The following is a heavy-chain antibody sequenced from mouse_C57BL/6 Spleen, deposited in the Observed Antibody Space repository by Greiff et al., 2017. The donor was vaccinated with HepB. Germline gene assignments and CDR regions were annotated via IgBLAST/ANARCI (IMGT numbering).Heavy chain of an antibody. D-gene: IGHD1-1*01. CDR2: IDPSDSYT. V-gene: IGHV1-50*01. J-gene: IGHJ1*03. CDR1: GYTFTSYW. Sequence: QVQLQQPGAELVKPGASVKLSCKASGYTFTSYWMQWVKQRPGQGLEWIGEIDPSDSYTNYNQKFKGKATLTVDTSSSTAYMQLSSLTSEDSAVYYCARGDYAGYFDVWGTGTTVTVSS. CDR3: ARGDYAGYFDV.